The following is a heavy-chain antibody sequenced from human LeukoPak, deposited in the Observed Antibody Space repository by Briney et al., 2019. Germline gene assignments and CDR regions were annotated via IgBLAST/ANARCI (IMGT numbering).Heavy chain of an antibody. V-gene: IGHV4-59*12. CDR2: IYNSGST. Sequence: PSETLSLTCTVSGGSISSYYWSWIRQPPGKGLEWIGDIYNSGSTNYNPSLKSRVTISLDTSKNQFSLKLSSVTAADTAVYYCSRDLNSGWRYDRIYYYYYGMYVWGQRTTVTVSS. D-gene: IGHD6-19*01. J-gene: IGHJ6*02. CDR1: GGSISSYY. CDR3: SRDLNSGWRYDRIYYYYYGMYV.